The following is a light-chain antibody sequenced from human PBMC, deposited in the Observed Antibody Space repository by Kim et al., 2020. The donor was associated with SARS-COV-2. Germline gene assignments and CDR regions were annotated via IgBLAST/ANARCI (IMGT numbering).Light chain of an antibody. CDR3: QQYDSLPLT. Sequence: ASVGDRVTITCQASQDIRKYLNWYQQKPGRAPKLLIYDASNLETGVPSRFSGSGSGTDFTFTISSLKPEDIGTYYCQQYDSLPLTFGGRTKVDIK. V-gene: IGKV1-33*01. CDR2: DAS. J-gene: IGKJ4*01. CDR1: QDIRKY.